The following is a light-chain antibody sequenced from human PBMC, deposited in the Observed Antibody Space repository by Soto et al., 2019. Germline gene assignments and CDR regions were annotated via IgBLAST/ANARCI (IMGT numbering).Light chain of an antibody. CDR2: AAS. CDR1: QGISTY. CDR3: QNYSGAPWT. Sequence: DIQMTQSPSSLSSSVGDRVTITCRASQGISTYLVWYQQKPGTVPKLLIFAASTLQSRVPSRFSGSGSGTDFTLTISSLQPEDVATYYCQNYSGAPWTFGQGTKVEIK. V-gene: IGKV1-27*01. J-gene: IGKJ1*01.